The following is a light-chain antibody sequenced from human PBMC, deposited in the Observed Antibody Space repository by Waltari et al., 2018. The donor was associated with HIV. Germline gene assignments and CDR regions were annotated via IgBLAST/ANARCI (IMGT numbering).Light chain of an antibody. Sequence: EIVMTQSPASLSVSPVERATLSCTTSQSVSNNLAWYQQTPGQAPRLLIYGASTRATGVPARFSGRGSGTEFTLTIGSLQSEDFGVYYCHQYNDWPRGTFGQGTKVEI. J-gene: IGKJ2*01. CDR2: GAS. V-gene: IGKV3-15*01. CDR1: QSVSNN. CDR3: HQYNDWPRGT.